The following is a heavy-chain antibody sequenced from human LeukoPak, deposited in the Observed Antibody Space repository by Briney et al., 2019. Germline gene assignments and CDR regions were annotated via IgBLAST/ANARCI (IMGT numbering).Heavy chain of an antibody. CDR2: INHGGTT. V-gene: IGHV4-34*01. D-gene: IGHD6-19*01. CDR1: GGSFSGYY. Sequence: SETLSLTCAVYGGSFSGYYWSWIRQPPGKGLEWIGEINHGGTTNYSPSLKSGVTISVDTSKNQFSLKLSSVTAADTAVYYCARINSSGWYVRDDYWGRGNLVTVSS. CDR3: ARINSSGWYVRDDY. J-gene: IGHJ4*02.